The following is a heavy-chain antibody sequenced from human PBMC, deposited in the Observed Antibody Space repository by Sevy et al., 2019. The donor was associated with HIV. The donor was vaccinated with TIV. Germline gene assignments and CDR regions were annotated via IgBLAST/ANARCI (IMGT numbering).Heavy chain of an antibody. CDR1: GFTFDDYG. J-gene: IGHJ6*02. CDR3: ASQLGRDYYYYGMDV. Sequence: GGSLILSCAASGFTFDDYGMSWVRQAPGKGLEWVSGINWNGGSTGYADSVKGRFTISRDNAKNSLYLQMNSLRAEDTALYYCASQLGRDYYYYGMDVWGQGTTVTVSS. D-gene: IGHD7-27*01. V-gene: IGHV3-20*04. CDR2: INWNGGST.